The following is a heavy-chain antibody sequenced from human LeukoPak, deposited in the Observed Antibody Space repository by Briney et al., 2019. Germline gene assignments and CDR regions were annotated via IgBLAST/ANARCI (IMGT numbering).Heavy chain of an antibody. V-gene: IGHV3-7*01. D-gene: IGHD2/OR15-2a*01. CDR1: GFTFSSYA. CDR2: IKQDGSEK. Sequence: PGGSLRLSCAASGFTFSSYAMSWVRQAPGKGLEWVANIKQDGSEKYYVDSVKGRFTISRDNAKNSLYLQMNSLRAEDTAVYYCARDFSGVLFYMDVWGKGTTVTVSS. J-gene: IGHJ6*03. CDR3: ARDFSGVLFYMDV.